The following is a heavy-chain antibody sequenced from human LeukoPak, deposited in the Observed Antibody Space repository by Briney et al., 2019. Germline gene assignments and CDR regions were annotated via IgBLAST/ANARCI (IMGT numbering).Heavy chain of an antibody. CDR1: GYTFTGYY. CDR2: INTNTGDP. V-gene: IGHV7-4-1*02. Sequence: ASVKVSCKASGYTFTGYYMHWVRQAPGQGLEWMGWINTNTGDPTYAQGFTGRFVFSLDTSVSTAYLQISSLKAEDTAVYYCARDAGGVGDYWGQGTLVTVSS. D-gene: IGHD3-16*01. J-gene: IGHJ4*02. CDR3: ARDAGGVGDY.